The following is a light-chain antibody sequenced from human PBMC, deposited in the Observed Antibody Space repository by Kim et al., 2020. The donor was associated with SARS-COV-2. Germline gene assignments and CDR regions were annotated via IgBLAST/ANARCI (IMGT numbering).Light chain of an antibody. CDR3: SSYTSSSGLMV. V-gene: IGLV2-14*01. CDR1: SSDVDDYNY. J-gene: IGLJ3*02. CDR2: EVT. Sequence: QSITISCTGTSSDVDDYNYVSWYQQHHGKAPKLKIYEVTKRPSGVSYRFSGSKSGNTASLTISGLQAEDEADYYCSSYTSSSGLMVFGGGTQLTVL.